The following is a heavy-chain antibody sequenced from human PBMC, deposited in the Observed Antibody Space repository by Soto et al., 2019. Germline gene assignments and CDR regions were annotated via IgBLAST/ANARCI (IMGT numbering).Heavy chain of an antibody. D-gene: IGHD2-2*01. CDR1: GGTFSSYA. J-gene: IGHJ6*02. Sequence: QVQLVQSGAEVKKPGSSVKVSCKASGGTFSSYAISWVRQAPGQGLEWMGGIIPIFGTANYAQKFQGRVTITADESTSTAYMELSSLRSEGTAVYYCARDRGDIVVVPAAKPSYYYYYGMDVWGQGTTVTVSS. CDR3: ARDRGDIVVVPAAKPSYYYYYGMDV. CDR2: IIPIFGTA. V-gene: IGHV1-69*01.